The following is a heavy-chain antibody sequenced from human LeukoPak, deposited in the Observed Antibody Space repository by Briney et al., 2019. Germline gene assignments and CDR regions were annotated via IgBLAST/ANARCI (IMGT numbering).Heavy chain of an antibody. V-gene: IGHV3-23*01. CDR2: ISGSGGST. D-gene: IGHD6-6*01. Sequence: GGSLRLSCAASGFTFSSYGMSWVRQAPGKGLEWVSGISGSGGSTYYADSVKGRFTISRDNSKNTLYLQMNSLRAEDTAVYYCARSEYSSSSSPSNWGQGTLVTVSS. CDR3: ARSEYSSSSSPSN. CDR1: GFTFSSYG. J-gene: IGHJ4*02.